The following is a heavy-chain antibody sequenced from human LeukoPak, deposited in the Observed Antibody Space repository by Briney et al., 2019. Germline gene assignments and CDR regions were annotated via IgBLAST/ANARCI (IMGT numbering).Heavy chain of an antibody. V-gene: IGHV3-30-3*01. J-gene: IGHJ4*02. CDR1: GFTFSSYA. CDR2: ISYDGSNK. Sequence: GRCLRLSCAASGFTFSSYAVHWVRQAPGKGLEWVAVISYDGSNKYYADSVKGRFTISRDNSKNTLYLQMNSLRAEDTAVYYCARDQSPDYGDYEPLGYWGQGTLVTVSS. D-gene: IGHD4-17*01. CDR3: ARDQSPDYGDYEPLGY.